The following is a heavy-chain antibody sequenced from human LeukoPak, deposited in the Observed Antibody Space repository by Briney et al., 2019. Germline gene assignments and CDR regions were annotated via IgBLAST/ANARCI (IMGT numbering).Heavy chain of an antibody. CDR1: GYTFTGYY. Sequence: AASVKVSCKASGYTFTGYYMHWVRQAPGQGVEWMGWINPNSGGTNYAQKFQGRVTMTRDTSISTAYMEPSRLRSDDTAVYYCARGAGGGTSFMDVWGQGTTVTVSS. CDR3: ARGAGGGTSFMDV. D-gene: IGHD2-2*01. J-gene: IGHJ6*02. CDR2: INPNSGGT. V-gene: IGHV1-2*02.